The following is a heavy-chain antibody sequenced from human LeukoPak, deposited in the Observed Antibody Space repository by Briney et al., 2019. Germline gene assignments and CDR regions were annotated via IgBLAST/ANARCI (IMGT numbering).Heavy chain of an antibody. J-gene: IGHJ5*02. V-gene: IGHV1-69*06. CDR2: IIPIFGTA. D-gene: IGHD2-2*01. Sequence: SVKVSYMASGGTFSSYAISWVRQAPGQGLEWMGGIIPIFGTANYAQKFQGRVTITADKSTSTAYMELSSLRSEDTAVYYCASGYCSSTSCYGGFDPWGQGTLVTVSS. CDR1: GGTFSSYA. CDR3: ASGYCSSTSCYGGFDP.